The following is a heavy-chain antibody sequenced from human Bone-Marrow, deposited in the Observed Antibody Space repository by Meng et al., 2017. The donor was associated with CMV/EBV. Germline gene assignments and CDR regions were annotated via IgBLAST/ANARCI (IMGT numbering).Heavy chain of an antibody. Sequence: ASVKVSCKASGYIFTRCGISWVRQAPGQGLEWMGWISAYNGNTNYAQKFQDRVTMTTETSTTTAYMELRSLRSDDTALYYCARDTGQGVRTDEAFDIWGQGTMVTVSS. CDR3: ARDTGQGVRTDEAFDI. J-gene: IGHJ3*02. CDR2: ISAYNGNT. CDR1: GYIFTRCG. D-gene: IGHD3-10*01. V-gene: IGHV1-18*01.